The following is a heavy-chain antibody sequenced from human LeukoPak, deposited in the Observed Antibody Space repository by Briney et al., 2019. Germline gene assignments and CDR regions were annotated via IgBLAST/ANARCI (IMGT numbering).Heavy chain of an antibody. CDR3: ARDQYQLRSYYYGMDV. CDR2: INQDGSAK. J-gene: IGHJ6*02. Sequence: GGSLRLSCAASGFTVSSNYMSWVRQAPGKGLEWVANINQDGSAKYYVDSVKGRFTISRDNAENSLYLQMNSLRAEDTAVYYCARDQYQLRSYYYGMDVWGQGTTVTVSS. D-gene: IGHD2-2*01. V-gene: IGHV3-7*04. CDR1: GFTVSSNY.